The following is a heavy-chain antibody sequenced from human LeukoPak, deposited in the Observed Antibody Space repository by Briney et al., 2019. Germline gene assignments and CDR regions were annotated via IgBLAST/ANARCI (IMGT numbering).Heavy chain of an antibody. J-gene: IGHJ4*02. CDR2: IISGGTT. Sequence: GGSLRLSCAVSGLAFSPAWMTWVRQAPGKGLEWVGHIISGGTTDYAASVKGRLIISRDDSKNTVYLQINSLKTEDTGFYYCAHIGVVTPPWRLLYWGQGTLVTVSS. D-gene: IGHD3-3*01. CDR3: AHIGVVTPPWRLLY. CDR1: GLAFSPAW. V-gene: IGHV3-15*01.